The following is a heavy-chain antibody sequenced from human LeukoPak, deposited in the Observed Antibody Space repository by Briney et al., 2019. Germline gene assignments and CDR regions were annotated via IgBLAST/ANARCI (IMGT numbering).Heavy chain of an antibody. CDR2: INHDGSST. CDR3: ARVVTSTTVSGRSLDP. V-gene: IGHV3-74*01. J-gene: IGHJ5*02. CDR1: GFTFSTFW. D-gene: IGHD4-11*01. Sequence: PGGSLRLSCATSGFTFSTFWMHWVRQAPGKGLVWVSRINHDGSSTNYADSVKGRFTISRDNAKNTLYLQMNSLRAEDTAVYYCARVVTSTTVSGRSLDPWGQGTLVTVSS.